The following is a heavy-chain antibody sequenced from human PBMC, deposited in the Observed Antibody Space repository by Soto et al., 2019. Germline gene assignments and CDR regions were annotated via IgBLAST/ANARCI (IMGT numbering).Heavy chain of an antibody. Sequence: PSETLSLTCTVSGGSISSYYWSWIRQPPGKGLEWIGYIYYSGSTNYNPSLKSRVTISVDTSKNQFSLNLTSVTAADTAVYYCARGELSCSSGTCYSHRPFDYWGQGTLVNVSS. CDR2: IYYSGST. CDR1: GGSISSYY. D-gene: IGHD2-15*01. V-gene: IGHV4-59*01. CDR3: ARGELSCSSGTCYSHRPFDY. J-gene: IGHJ4*02.